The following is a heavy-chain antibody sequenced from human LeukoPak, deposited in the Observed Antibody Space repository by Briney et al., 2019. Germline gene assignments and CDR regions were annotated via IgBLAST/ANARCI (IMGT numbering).Heavy chain of an antibody. CDR3: AKRPRGNYLDPFDY. D-gene: IGHD3-10*01. V-gene: IGHV3-64*01. CDR1: GFPFSSYG. Sequence: PGGSLRLSCAASGFPFSSYGMHWVRQAPGKGLEYVSSISSNGGSTYYANSVKGRFTISRDNSKNTLYLQMNSLRAEDTAVYYCAKRPRGNYLDPFDYWGQGTLVTVSS. CDR2: ISSNGGST. J-gene: IGHJ4*02.